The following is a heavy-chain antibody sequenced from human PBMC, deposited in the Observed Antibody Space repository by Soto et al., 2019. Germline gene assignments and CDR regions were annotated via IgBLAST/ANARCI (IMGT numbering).Heavy chain of an antibody. D-gene: IGHD5-12*01. CDR1: GFTFSTYA. CDR3: AKDPNRYSTTWAFEC. Sequence: EVQLLESGGGLVQPGGSLRLSCAASGFTFSTYAMTWVRQTPGKGLEWVSTVSGSGGSTYHADSVKGRFTISRDNSKNTLYLQMDSLRAEDTALYYCAKDPNRYSTTWAFECWGLVTLVTVSS. CDR2: VSGSGGST. J-gene: IGHJ4*02. V-gene: IGHV3-23*01.